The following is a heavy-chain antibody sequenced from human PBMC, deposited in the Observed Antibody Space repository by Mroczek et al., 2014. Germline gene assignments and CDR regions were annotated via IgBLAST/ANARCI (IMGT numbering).Heavy chain of an antibody. CDR1: GGSISSGGYY. CDR3: ARDRGPNEQWLIDY. J-gene: IGHJ4*02. CDR2: IYYSGST. Sequence: QVQLQESGPGLVKPSQTLSLTCTVSGGSISSGGYYWSWIRQHPGKGLEWIGYIYYSGSTYYNPSLKSRVTISVDTSKNQFSLKLSSVTAADTAVYYCARDRGPNEQWLIDYWGQGTLVTVSS. V-gene: IGHV4-31*03. D-gene: IGHD6-19*01.